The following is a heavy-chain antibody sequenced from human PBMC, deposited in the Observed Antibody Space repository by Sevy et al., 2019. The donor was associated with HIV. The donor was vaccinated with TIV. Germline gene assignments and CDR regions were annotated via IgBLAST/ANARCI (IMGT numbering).Heavy chain of an antibody. J-gene: IGHJ6*02. V-gene: IGHV1-8*01. CDR1: GYTFTSYD. Sequence: ASVKVSCKASGYTFTSYDINWVRQATGQGLEWLGWMNPNSGNTDHAQEIQGRVTMTRDTSKSTAYMELSSLGFEDTAVYYCARGRGSKSLDVWGQGTTDTVSS. D-gene: IGHD3-16*01. CDR3: ARGRGSKSLDV. CDR2: MNPNSGNT.